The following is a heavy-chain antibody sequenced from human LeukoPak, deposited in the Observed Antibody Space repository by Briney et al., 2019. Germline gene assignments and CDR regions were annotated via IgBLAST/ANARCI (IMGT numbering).Heavy chain of an antibody. Sequence: GASVKVSCKASGYTFNNYGISWVRQAPGQGLEWMGRISAYNGNTNYAQKVQGRVTMTTDTSTSTAYMELRNLTSDDTAVYYCARVPLSPELAYYYYMDVWGKGTTVTVSS. CDR2: ISAYNGNT. CDR3: ARVPLSPELAYYYYMDV. V-gene: IGHV1-18*01. CDR1: GYTFNNYG. D-gene: IGHD1-14*01. J-gene: IGHJ6*03.